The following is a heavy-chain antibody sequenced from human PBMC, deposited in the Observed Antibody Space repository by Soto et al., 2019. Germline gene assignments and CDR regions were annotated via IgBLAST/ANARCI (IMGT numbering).Heavy chain of an antibody. CDR1: GFTFDDYA. CDR3: ARPGGSGDYYYYYGMDV. D-gene: IGHD3-16*01. CDR2: ISWDGGST. Sequence: PGGSLRLSCAASGFTFDDYAMHWVRQAPGKGLEWVSLISWDGGSTYYADSVKGRFTISRDNSKNSLYLQMNSLRAEDTALYYCARPGGSGDYYYYYGMDVWGQGTTVTVSS. V-gene: IGHV3-43D*04. J-gene: IGHJ6*02.